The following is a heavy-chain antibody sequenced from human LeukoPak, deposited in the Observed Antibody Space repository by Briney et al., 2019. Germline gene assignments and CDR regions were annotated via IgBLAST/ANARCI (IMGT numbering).Heavy chain of an antibody. CDR3: ATLPYYYGSGSLY. CDR1: GGSFSGYY. V-gene: IGHV4-34*01. Sequence: SETLSLTCAVYGGSFSGYYWSWIRQPPGKGLEWIGKINHSGSTNYNPSLKSRVTISVDTSKNQFSLKLSSVTAADTAVYYCATLPYYYGSGSLYWGQGTLVTVSS. CDR2: INHSGST. J-gene: IGHJ4*02. D-gene: IGHD3-10*01.